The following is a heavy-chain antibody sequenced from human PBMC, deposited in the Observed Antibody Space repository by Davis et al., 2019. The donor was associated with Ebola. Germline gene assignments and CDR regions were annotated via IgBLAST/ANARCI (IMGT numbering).Heavy chain of an antibody. CDR1: GGSISSGGYY. Sequence: MPSETLSLTCTVSGGSISSGGYYWSWIRQHPGRGLEWIGYIYYSGSTYYNPSLKSRVTISVDTSKNQFSLKLSSVTAADTAVYYCARGPSGWYRWDNWFDPWGQGTLVTVSS. D-gene: IGHD6-19*01. V-gene: IGHV4-31*03. CDR2: IYYSGST. J-gene: IGHJ5*02. CDR3: ARGPSGWYRWDNWFDP.